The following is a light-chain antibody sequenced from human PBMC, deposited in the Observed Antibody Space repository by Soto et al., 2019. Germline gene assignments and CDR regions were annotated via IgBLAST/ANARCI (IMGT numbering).Light chain of an antibody. J-gene: IGLJ1*01. CDR3: QSYGTGLSGLYV. CDR1: SSNIGAGKD. Sequence: QSVLTQPPSVSGAPGQRVTISCTGSSSNIGAGKDVHWYQQLPGTAPKFLISGSNHRPSGVPDRFSVSKSGASAFLAIAGLRADGEGDYFCQSYGTGLSGLYVFGTGTKVTVL. CDR2: GSN. V-gene: IGLV1-40*01.